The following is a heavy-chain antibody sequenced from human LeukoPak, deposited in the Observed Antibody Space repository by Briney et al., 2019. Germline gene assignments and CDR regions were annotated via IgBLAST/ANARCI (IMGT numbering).Heavy chain of an antibody. J-gene: IGHJ3*02. Sequence: ASVKVSCKASGYTYTSYGIIWVRQAPGQGLEWMGWISTYNGNTNYAQKFQGRVTMTTDTSTTTAYMDLRSLRSDDTAVYYCARRVVVTAHMNDAFDIWGQGAMVTVSS. CDR1: GYTYTSYG. D-gene: IGHD2-21*02. CDR2: ISTYNGNT. V-gene: IGHV1-18*01. CDR3: ARRVVVTAHMNDAFDI.